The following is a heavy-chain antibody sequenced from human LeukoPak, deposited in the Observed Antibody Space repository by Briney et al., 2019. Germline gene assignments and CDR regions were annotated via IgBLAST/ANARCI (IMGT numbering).Heavy chain of an antibody. CDR2: ISSSSSYI. J-gene: IGHJ4*02. CDR3: ARDSPPLVYDSSGYPDY. V-gene: IGHV3-21*01. CDR1: GFTFSDYY. Sequence: GGSLRLSCAAPGFTFSDYYMNWVRQAPGKGLEWVSSISSSSSYIYYADSVKGRFTISRDNAKNSLYLQMNSLRAEDTAVYYCARDSPPLVYDSSGYPDYWGQGTLVTVSS. D-gene: IGHD3-22*01.